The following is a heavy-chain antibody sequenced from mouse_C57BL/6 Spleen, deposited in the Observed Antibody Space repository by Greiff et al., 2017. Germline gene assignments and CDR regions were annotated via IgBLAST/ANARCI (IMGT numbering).Heavy chain of an antibody. CDR3: ARGGGRGGYYAMDY. Sequence: QVQLKQPGAELVKPGASVKLSCKASGYTFTSYWMHWVKQRPGRGLEWIGRIDPNSGGTKYNEKFKSKATLTVDKPSSTAYMQLSSLTSEDSAVYDCARGGGRGGYYAMDYWGQGTSVTVSS. V-gene: IGHV1-72*01. CDR2: IDPNSGGT. D-gene: IGHD3-3*01. J-gene: IGHJ4*01. CDR1: GYTFTSYW.